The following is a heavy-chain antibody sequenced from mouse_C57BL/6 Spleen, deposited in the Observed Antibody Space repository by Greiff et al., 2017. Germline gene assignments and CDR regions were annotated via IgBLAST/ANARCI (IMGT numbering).Heavy chain of an antibody. CDR3: ASSDSSGYYFDY. J-gene: IGHJ2*01. Sequence: EVQLQQSGPGMVKPSQSLSLTCTVTGYSITSGYDWHWIRHFPGNKLEWMGYISYSGSTNYNPSLKSRISITHDTSKNHFFLKLNSVTTEDTATYYCASSDSSGYYFDYWGQGTTLTVSS. CDR2: ISYSGST. D-gene: IGHD3-2*02. CDR1: GYSITSGYD. V-gene: IGHV3-1*01.